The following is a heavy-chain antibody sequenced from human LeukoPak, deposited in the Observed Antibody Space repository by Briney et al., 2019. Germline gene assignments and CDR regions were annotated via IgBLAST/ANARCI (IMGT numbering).Heavy chain of an antibody. D-gene: IGHD2-2*02. CDR2: ISSSGSTI. CDR3: ARGCSSTSCYTSL. J-gene: IGHJ4*02. CDR1: GFTFSDYY. V-gene: IGHV3-11*01. Sequence: PGGSLLLSCAASGFTFSDYYMSWIRPAPGKGLEWGSYISSSGSTIYYADSVKGRFTISRDNAKNSLYLQMNSLRAEDTAVYYCARGCSSTSCYTSLWGQGTLVTVSS.